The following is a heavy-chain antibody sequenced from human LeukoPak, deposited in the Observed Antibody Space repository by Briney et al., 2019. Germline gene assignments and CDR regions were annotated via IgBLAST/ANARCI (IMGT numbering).Heavy chain of an antibody. J-gene: IGHJ4*02. CDR2: ISGNGEVT. D-gene: IGHD3-22*01. CDR3: ARAPPPAYYYDSSGYYYG. V-gene: IGHV3-23*01. CDR1: GITFGNYA. Sequence: GGSLRLSRAASGITFGNYAMSWVRQAPGKGLEWVSTISGNGEVTFYADSVKGRFTISRDNSMNTVSLQMNSLRAEDTAVYYCARAPPPAYYYDSSGYYYGWGQGTLVTVSS.